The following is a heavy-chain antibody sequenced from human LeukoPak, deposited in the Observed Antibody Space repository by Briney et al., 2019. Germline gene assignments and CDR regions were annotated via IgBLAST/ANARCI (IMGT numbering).Heavy chain of an antibody. Sequence: GGSLRLSCAASGFTFSNHWMHWVRQAPGKGLVWVSRIDERGSNAMYADSVKGRFTISRDNAKNSLYLQMNSLRAEDTAVYYCAREVGATDDYWGQGTLVTVSS. CDR1: GFTFSNHW. J-gene: IGHJ4*02. V-gene: IGHV3-74*03. D-gene: IGHD1-26*01. CDR3: AREVGATDDY. CDR2: IDERGSNA.